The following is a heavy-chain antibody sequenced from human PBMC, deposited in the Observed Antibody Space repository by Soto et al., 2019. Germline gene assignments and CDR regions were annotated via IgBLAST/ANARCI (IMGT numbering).Heavy chain of an antibody. J-gene: IGHJ6*02. Sequence: SETLSLTCTVSGASIRNTKNYWGWIRQSPGKGLEWIVTISNSGTTYYKPSLKTRVTIAVDTSKNQFSLKLGSVTAADTAVYYCVRPRILTTTTGLDYYNYRMDVWGQGTSVTVSS. D-gene: IGHD1-1*01. CDR1: GASIRNTKNY. CDR3: VRPRILTTTTGLDYYNYRMDV. V-gene: IGHV4-39*01. CDR2: ISNSGTT.